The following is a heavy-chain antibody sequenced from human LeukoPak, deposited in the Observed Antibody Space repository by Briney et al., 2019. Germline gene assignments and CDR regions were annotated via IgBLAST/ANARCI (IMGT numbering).Heavy chain of an antibody. D-gene: IGHD3-3*01. Sequence: ASVKVSCKASGYTFTGYYMHWVRQAPGQGLEWMGWINPNSGGTNYAQKFQGRVTMTRDTSISTAYVELSRLRPDDTAVYYCARGEYYDFWSGYYRFDPWGQGTLVTVSS. CDR1: GYTFTGYY. CDR2: INPNSGGT. CDR3: ARGEYYDFWSGYYRFDP. J-gene: IGHJ5*02. V-gene: IGHV1-2*02.